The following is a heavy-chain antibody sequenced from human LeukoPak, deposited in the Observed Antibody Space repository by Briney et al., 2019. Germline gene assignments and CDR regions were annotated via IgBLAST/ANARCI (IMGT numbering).Heavy chain of an antibody. J-gene: IGHJ4*02. D-gene: IGHD2-2*02. CDR2: INHSGST. CDR3: ARGPQIVVVPAAISYYFDY. CDR1: GGSFSGYY. V-gene: IGHV4-34*01. Sequence: PSETLSLTCAVYGGSFSGYYWSWIRQPPGKGLEWIGEINHSGSTNYNPSLKSRVTISVDTSKNQFSLKLSFVTAADTAVYYCARGPQIVVVPAAISYYFDYWGQGTLVTVSS.